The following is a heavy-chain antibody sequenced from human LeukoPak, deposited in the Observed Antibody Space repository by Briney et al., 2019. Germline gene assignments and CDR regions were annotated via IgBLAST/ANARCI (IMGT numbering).Heavy chain of an antibody. J-gene: IGHJ4*02. Sequence: SSETLSLTCTVSGGSISIGGYSWSWIRQPPGQGLEWIGNIYYSGNTDYNPSLKSRVTISVDGSKNQFSLKLTSVTAADTAVYFCAREGTFHSASGIYYRVFDYWGQGILVTVSS. CDR1: GGSISIGGYS. CDR3: AREGTFHSASGIYYRVFDY. V-gene: IGHV4-30-2*01. D-gene: IGHD3-10*01. CDR2: IYYSGNT.